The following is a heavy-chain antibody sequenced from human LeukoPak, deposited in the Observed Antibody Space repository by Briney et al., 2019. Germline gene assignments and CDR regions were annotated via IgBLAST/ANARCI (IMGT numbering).Heavy chain of an antibody. CDR1: GYTFTGYY. Sequence: GASVKVSCKASGYTFTGYYMHWVRQAPGQGLEWMGRINPNSGGTNYAHKFQGRVTMTRDTSISTAYMELSGLRSDDAAVYYCAKDSVGNYGSAPWGQGTLVTVSS. J-gene: IGHJ5*02. D-gene: IGHD3-10*01. V-gene: IGHV1-2*06. CDR2: INPNSGGT. CDR3: AKDSVGNYGSAP.